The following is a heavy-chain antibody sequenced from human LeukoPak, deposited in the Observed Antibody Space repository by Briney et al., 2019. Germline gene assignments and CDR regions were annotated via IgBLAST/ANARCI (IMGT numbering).Heavy chain of an antibody. CDR3: AREGRSFWSGYTD. V-gene: IGHV1-2*06. CDR1: GYTFTGYY. Sequence: VASVKVSCKASGYTFTGYYMHWVRQAPGQGLEWMGRINPNSGGTNYAQKFQGRVTMTRDTSISTAYMELSRLRSDDTAVYYCAREGRSFWSGYTDWGQGTLVTVSS. D-gene: IGHD3-3*01. CDR2: INPNSGGT. J-gene: IGHJ4*02.